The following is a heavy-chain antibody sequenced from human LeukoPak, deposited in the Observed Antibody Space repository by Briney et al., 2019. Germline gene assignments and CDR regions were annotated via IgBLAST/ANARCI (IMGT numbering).Heavy chain of an antibody. J-gene: IGHJ4*02. CDR1: GESFSYNY. V-gene: IGHV4-34*01. D-gene: IGHD3-22*01. CDR2: INHSGRV. Sequence: PSDTLSLTCAVSGESFSYNYWTWVRQPPGKGLEWIGDINHSGRVNYRPSLKSRVTISVDTPKSQFSLKLSAVTAADTAVYYCARGLGPMSPSLDYWGQGSLVTVSS. CDR3: ARGLGPMSPSLDY.